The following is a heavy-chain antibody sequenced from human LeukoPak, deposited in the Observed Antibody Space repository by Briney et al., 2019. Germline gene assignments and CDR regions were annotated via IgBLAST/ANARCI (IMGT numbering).Heavy chain of an antibody. CDR2: INHSGST. Sequence: PSETLSLTCAVYGGSFSGYYWSWIRQPPGKGLEWIGEINHSGSTYYNPSLKSRVTISVDTSKNQFSLKLSSVTAADTAVYYCARGRSPRNYYAFDIWGQGTMVTVSS. CDR3: ARGRSPRNYYAFDI. J-gene: IGHJ3*02. CDR1: GGSFSGYY. D-gene: IGHD4-4*01. V-gene: IGHV4-34*01.